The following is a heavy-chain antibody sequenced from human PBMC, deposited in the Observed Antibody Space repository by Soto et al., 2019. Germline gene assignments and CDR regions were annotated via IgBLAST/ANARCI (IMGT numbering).Heavy chain of an antibody. D-gene: IGHD2-21*02. CDR3: ASGRACGGDCYSPPGR. Sequence: SETLSLTCTVSGGSISSGGYYWSWIRQHPGKGLEWIGYIYYSGSTYYNPSLKSRVTISVDTSKNQFSLKLSSVTAADTAVYYCASGRACGGDCYSPPGRWGQGTLVTVSS. J-gene: IGHJ4*02. CDR2: IYYSGST. CDR1: GGSISSGGYY. V-gene: IGHV4-31*03.